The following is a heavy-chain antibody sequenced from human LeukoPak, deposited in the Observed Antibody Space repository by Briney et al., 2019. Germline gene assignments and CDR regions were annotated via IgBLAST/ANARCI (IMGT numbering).Heavy chain of an antibody. CDR2: IKQDGSEK. J-gene: IGHJ4*02. CDR1: GFTFSRYW. V-gene: IGHV3-7*03. Sequence: PGGSLRLSCAASGFTFSRYWMSWVRQVPRKGLEWVANIKQDGSEKYYVDSVKGRFTISRDNSKNTLYLQMNSLRAEDTAVYYCAKDPVEMAAISYFDYWGQGTLVTVSS. CDR3: AKDPVEMAAISYFDY. D-gene: IGHD5-24*01.